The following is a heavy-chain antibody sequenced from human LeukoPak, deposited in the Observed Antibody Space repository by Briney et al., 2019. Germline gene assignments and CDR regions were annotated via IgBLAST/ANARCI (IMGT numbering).Heavy chain of an antibody. D-gene: IGHD6-13*01. Sequence: SETLSLTCTVSGGSISSGGYYWSWIRQPPGKGLEWIGYIYHSGSTYYNPSLKSRVTVSVDRSKNQFSLKLSSVTAADTAVYYCARGPSSSLDYWGQGTLVTVSS. V-gene: IGHV4-30-2*01. CDR3: ARGPSSSLDY. J-gene: IGHJ4*02. CDR1: GGSISSGGYY. CDR2: IYHSGST.